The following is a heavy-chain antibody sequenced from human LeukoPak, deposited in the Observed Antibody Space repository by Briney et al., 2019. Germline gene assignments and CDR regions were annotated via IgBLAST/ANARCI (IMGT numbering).Heavy chain of an antibody. CDR1: GGSISSSSYY. V-gene: IGHV4-39*01. Sequence: RPSETLSLTCTVSGGSISSSSYYWGWIRQPPGKGLEWIGSIYYSGSTYYCPSLKSRVTISVDTSKNQFSLKLSSVTAADTAVYYCARHRSDSTYDAFDIWGQGTMVTVSS. CDR3: ARHRSDSTYDAFDI. J-gene: IGHJ3*02. CDR2: IYYSGST. D-gene: IGHD3-10*01.